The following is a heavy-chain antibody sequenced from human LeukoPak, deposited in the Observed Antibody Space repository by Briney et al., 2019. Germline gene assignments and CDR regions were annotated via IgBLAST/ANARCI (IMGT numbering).Heavy chain of an antibody. CDR2: IKEDGSQT. D-gene: IGHD5-24*01. Sequence: PGGSLRLSCTASGFTFSRSWMDWVRQAPGKGLEWVANIKEDGSQTYYMDSVRGRFTISRDSAENSLYLQMNSLRDEDTAVYYCARDQGWLQFDYWGQGALATVSA. V-gene: IGHV3-7*01. J-gene: IGHJ4*02. CDR3: ARDQGWLQFDY. CDR1: GFTFSRSW.